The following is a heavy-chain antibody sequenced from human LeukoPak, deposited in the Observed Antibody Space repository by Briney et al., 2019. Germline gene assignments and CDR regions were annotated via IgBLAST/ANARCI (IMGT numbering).Heavy chain of an antibody. J-gene: IGHJ4*02. CDR3: AREGSGYSTNFDY. D-gene: IGHD3-3*01. CDR2: IYHSGTT. CDR1: GGSISSSNW. V-gene: IGHV4-4*02. Sequence: SGTLSHTCAVSGGSISSSNWWSWVRQPPGKGLEWIGEIYHSGTTYYNPSLLSRGTISVDTSKNQFSLKLNSVTAADTAVYFCAREGSGYSTNFDYWGQGTLVTVSS.